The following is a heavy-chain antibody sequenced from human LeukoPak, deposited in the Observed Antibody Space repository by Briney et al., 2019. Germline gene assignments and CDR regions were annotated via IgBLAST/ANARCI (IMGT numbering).Heavy chain of an antibody. CDR1: GFTFSSYS. V-gene: IGHV3-48*01. D-gene: IGHD3-9*01. Sequence: GGSLRLSCAASGFTFSSYSMNWVRQAPGKGLEWVSYISSSSSTIYYADSVKGRFTISRDNAKNSLYLQMNSLRAEDTAVYYCARDDALYYDILTGYYSYWGQGTLVTVSS. CDR2: ISSSSSTI. CDR3: ARDDALYYDILTGYYSY. J-gene: IGHJ4*02.